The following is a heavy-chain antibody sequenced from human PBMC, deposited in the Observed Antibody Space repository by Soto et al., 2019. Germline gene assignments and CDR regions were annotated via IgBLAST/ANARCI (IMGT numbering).Heavy chain of an antibody. V-gene: IGHV4-39*02. Sequence: PSETLSLTCDVSGDSISTSSYYWGWIRQPPGKGLEWIASIYYSGATCYNPSLQSRVTISVDTSNNRFSLTLSSLTAADTAVYFCAGVSYSGYLQAWGQGSLVTVSS. J-gene: IGHJ1*01. D-gene: IGHD1-26*01. CDR2: IYYSGAT. CDR1: GDSISTSSYY. CDR3: AGVSYSGYLQA.